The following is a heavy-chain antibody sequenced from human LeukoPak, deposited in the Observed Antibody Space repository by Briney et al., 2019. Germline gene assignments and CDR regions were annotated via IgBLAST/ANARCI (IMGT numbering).Heavy chain of an antibody. J-gene: IGHJ4*02. CDR1: GYTFTGYY. Sequence: GASVKVSCKTSGYTFTGYYMHWVRQAPGQGLEWMGWINPNSGATNYVQEFQGRVTMTRDTSITTAYMELSRLRSDDTAVYYCAREGREFGPHKLAGFDYWGQGTLVTVSS. D-gene: IGHD3-10*01. V-gene: IGHV1-2*02. CDR2: INPNSGAT. CDR3: AREGREFGPHKLAGFDY.